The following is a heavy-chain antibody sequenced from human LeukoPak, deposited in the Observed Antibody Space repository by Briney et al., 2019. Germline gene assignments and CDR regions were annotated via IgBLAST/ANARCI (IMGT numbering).Heavy chain of an antibody. CDR2: IYYSGST. J-gene: IGHJ4*02. CDR1: GGSISSSSYY. D-gene: IGHD2-2*01. CDR3: ARVRDQLLVY. Sequence: SETLSLTCTVSGGSISSSSYYWGWIRQPPGKGLEWIGSIYYSGSTYYNPSLKSRVTISVDTSKNQFSLKLSSVTAADTAVYYCARVRDQLLVYWGQGTLVTVSS. V-gene: IGHV4-39*07.